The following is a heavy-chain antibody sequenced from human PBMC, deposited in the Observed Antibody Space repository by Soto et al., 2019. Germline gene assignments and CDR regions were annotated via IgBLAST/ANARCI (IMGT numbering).Heavy chain of an antibody. J-gene: IGHJ5*02. Sequence: EILSLTCTDSGASMSGYYCSRIRTSAGKGLEWIGRIYATWTNDYNPSLKSRVMMSVDTSKKQFSLKLRSVTAADTAVYYSVRDGTKTLRDWFDPWGQGISVTVSS. CDR3: VRDGTKTLRDWFDP. D-gene: IGHD1-1*01. V-gene: IGHV4-4*07. CDR1: GASMSGYY. CDR2: IYATWTN.